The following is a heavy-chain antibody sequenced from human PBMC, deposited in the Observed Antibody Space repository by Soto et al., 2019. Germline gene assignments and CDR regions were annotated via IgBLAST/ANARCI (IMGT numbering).Heavy chain of an antibody. J-gene: IGHJ6*02. D-gene: IGHD3-10*01. V-gene: IGHV4-31*03. CDR2: IYYSGST. CDR1: GGSISSGGYY. CDR3: ARDQPSPYGSGSSMDV. Sequence: PWETLSLTCTVSGGSISSGGYYWSWIRQHPGKGLEWIGYIYYSGSTYYNPSLKSRVTISVDTSKNQFSLKLSSVTAADTAVYYCARDQPSPYGSGSSMDVWAQGTTVTVSS.